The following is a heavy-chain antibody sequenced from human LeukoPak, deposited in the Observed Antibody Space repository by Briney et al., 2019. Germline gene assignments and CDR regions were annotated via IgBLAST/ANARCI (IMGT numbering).Heavy chain of an antibody. J-gene: IGHJ4*02. CDR1: GFTFSSYA. CDR3: ANGGVGTGLDY. D-gene: IGHD1-1*01. Sequence: GGSLRLSCAASGFTFSSYAMSWVRQAPGKGLEGGSAISGSGGSTYYADSAKGRFTISRDNSKNTLYLQMNSLRAEDTAVYYCANGGVGTGLDYWGQGTLVTVSS. V-gene: IGHV3-23*01. CDR2: ISGSGGST.